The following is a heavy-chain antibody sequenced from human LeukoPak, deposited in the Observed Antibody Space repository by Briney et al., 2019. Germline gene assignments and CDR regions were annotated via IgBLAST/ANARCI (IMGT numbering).Heavy chain of an antibody. V-gene: IGHV4-4*07. Sequence: TPSETLSLTCTVSGGSISSYYCSWIRQPAGKGLEWIGRIYTSGSTNYNPSLKSRVTMSVDTSKNQFSLKTSSVTASDPAVYYCAGGLYCSSTSCYTSDAFDIWGQGTMVTVSS. CDR1: GGSISSYY. D-gene: IGHD2-2*02. CDR3: AGGLYCSSTSCYTSDAFDI. CDR2: IYTSGST. J-gene: IGHJ3*02.